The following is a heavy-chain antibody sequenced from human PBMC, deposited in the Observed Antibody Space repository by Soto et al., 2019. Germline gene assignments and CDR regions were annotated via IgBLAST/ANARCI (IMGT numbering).Heavy chain of an antibody. D-gene: IGHD3-9*01. J-gene: IGHJ4*02. V-gene: IGHV3-23*01. CDR2: ITGGGDNT. CDR3: TQDGGSRDWLSVN. CDR1: GFTLPSYA. Sequence: EVQLLESGGDLVQPVGSLSLSCAASGFTLPSYAMSWIRQAPGKGLEWVSAITGGGDNTYYADSVKGRFTISRDNSKNTLYMQMNSLRAEDTAFYYCTQDGGSRDWLSVNWGQGTLVTVSS.